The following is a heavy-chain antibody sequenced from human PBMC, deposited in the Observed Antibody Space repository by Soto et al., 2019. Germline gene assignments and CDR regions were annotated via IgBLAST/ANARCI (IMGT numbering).Heavy chain of an antibody. D-gene: IGHD2-21*02. J-gene: IGHJ6*02. CDR3: AKIRMVTAMFQMDV. V-gene: IGHV3-30*18. Sequence: WGSLRLSCATSGFTFSGYAMRWFRQPAGQGLEWVAAISFDGSNTYYADSLTGRFTISRDPSKNTLYLDMNSLRPEDTAVYYCAKIRMVTAMFQMDVWGQGTTVTVSS. CDR2: ISFDGSNT. CDR1: GFTFSGYA.